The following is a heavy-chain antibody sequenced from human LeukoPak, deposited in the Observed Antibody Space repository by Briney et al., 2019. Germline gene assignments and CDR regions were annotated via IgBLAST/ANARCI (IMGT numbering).Heavy chain of an antibody. CDR3: ARQSLYYEPDY. V-gene: IGHV4-59*08. CDR1: GGSISSYY. D-gene: IGHD3-22*01. Sequence: SETLSLTCTASGGSISSYYWSWIRQPPGKGLEWIGYIYYSGSTNYNPSLKSRVTISVDTSKNQFSLKLSSVTAADTAVYYCARQSLYYEPDYWGQGTLVTVSS. CDR2: IYYSGST. J-gene: IGHJ4*02.